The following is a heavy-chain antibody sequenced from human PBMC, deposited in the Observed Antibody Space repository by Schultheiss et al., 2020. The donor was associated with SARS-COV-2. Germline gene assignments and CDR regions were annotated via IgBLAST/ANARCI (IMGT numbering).Heavy chain of an antibody. CDR3: ATLGYCSSTSCHYYYYGMDV. D-gene: IGHD2-2*01. CDR2: IYTSGST. J-gene: IGHJ6*02. Sequence: SETLSLTCTVSGGSISSGSYYWSWIRQPAGKGLEWIGRIYTSGSTNYNPSLKSRVTISVDTSKNQFSLKLSSVTAADTAVYYCATLGYCSSTSCHYYYYGMDVWGQGTTVTVSS. CDR1: GGSISSGSYY. V-gene: IGHV4-61*02.